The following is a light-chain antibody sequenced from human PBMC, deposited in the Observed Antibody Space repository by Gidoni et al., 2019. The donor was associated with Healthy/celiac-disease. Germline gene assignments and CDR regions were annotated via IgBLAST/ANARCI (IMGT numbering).Light chain of an antibody. CDR1: QSISSY. Sequence: DIQMTQSPSSLSASVGDRVTITCRASQSISSYLNWYQQKPGKAPKLLIYAASSLQSGGPSRFSGSGAGTDFTLTISSLQPEDVATYYCQQSYSTPLCTFGPGTKVDIK. V-gene: IGKV1-39*01. J-gene: IGKJ3*01. CDR2: AAS. CDR3: QQSYSTPLCT.